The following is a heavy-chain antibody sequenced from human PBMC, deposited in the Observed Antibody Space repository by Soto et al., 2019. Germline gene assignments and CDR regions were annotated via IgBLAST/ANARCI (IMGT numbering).Heavy chain of an antibody. CDR1: GGSISSGDYY. J-gene: IGHJ4*02. D-gene: IGHD3-10*01. V-gene: IGHV4-30-4*01. CDR3: ARELGESPRGYFDY. Sequence: SETLSLTCTVSGGSISSGDYYWSWIRQPPGKGLEWIGYIYYSGSTYYNPSLKSRVTISVDTSKNQFSLKLSSVTAADTAVYYCARELGESPRGYFDYWGQGTLVTVSS. CDR2: IYYSGST.